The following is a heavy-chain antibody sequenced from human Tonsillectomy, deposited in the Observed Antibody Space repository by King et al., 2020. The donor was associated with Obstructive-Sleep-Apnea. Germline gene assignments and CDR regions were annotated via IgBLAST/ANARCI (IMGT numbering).Heavy chain of an antibody. V-gene: IGHV1-46*01. CDR3: ARGGSSGFYPSDY. J-gene: IGHJ4*02. CDR2: INPRGGTT. D-gene: IGHD3-22*01. CDR1: GYTFTTYY. Sequence: VQLVQSGAEVREPGASMKVSCKASGYTFTTYYMHWVRQAPGPGLEWMGTINPRGGTTSSAQKFQDRVTMTRDTPTSTVYMELSSLRSEDTAVYYCARGGSSGFYPSDYWGQGTLVTVSS.